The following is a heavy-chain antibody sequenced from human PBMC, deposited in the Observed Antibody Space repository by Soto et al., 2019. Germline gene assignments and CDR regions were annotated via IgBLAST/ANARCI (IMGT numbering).Heavy chain of an antibody. J-gene: IGHJ3*01. V-gene: IGHV3-23*01. D-gene: IGHD2-2*01. CDR3: AKHYCGSSTTCLDAVDF. CDR2: ISGSGGDT. Sequence: GGSLRLSCAASGFTFSSYAMSWVRQAPGKGLEWVSAISGSGGDTYYADSVQGRFTISRDNSKNTLYLQMSSLRAEDTAVYYCAKHYCGSSTTCLDAVDFWGQGTMVTVSS. CDR1: GFTFSSYA.